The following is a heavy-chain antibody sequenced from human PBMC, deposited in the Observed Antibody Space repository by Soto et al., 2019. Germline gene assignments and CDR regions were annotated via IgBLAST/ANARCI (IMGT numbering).Heavy chain of an antibody. CDR1: GFTFSRNA. D-gene: IGHD1-26*01. J-gene: IGHJ4*02. Sequence: EVQLLESGGGLVQPGGSLRLSCAASGFTFSRNAMSWVRQAPGKGLEWVTGISGGGGATYYADSVKGRFTNSRDNSKNTLYLQMNSLRAEDTAIYYCAKSEPYGSGSYYFDYWGQGTLVTVSS. CDR2: ISGGGGAT. CDR3: AKSEPYGSGSYYFDY. V-gene: IGHV3-23*01.